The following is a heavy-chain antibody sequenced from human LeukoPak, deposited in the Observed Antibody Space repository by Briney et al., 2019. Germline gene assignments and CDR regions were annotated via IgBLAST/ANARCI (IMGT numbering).Heavy chain of an antibody. CDR2: ISGTSASI. Sequence: PGGSLRLSCAASGFTLSNYAINWVRQAPGKGLEWVAYISGTSASIYYADSVKGRFSIARDNAKNPVYLQMNSLRAEDTAVYYCARDEPGGGATTNDYWGQGTLVTVSS. CDR3: ARDEPGGGATTNDY. J-gene: IGHJ4*02. CDR1: GFTLSNYA. V-gene: IGHV3-48*01. D-gene: IGHD1-26*01.